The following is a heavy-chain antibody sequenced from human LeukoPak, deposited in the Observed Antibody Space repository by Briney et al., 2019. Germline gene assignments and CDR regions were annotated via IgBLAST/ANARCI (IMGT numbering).Heavy chain of an antibody. J-gene: IGHJ4*02. CDR2: ISGSGGST. Sequence: GGSLRLSCAASGLTVSTNYMSWVRQAPGKGLEWVSAISGSGGSTYYADSVKGRFTISRDNSKNSLYLQMNSLRAEDTAVYYCAKSYGSGSFDYWGQGTLVTVSS. CDR3: AKSYGSGSFDY. CDR1: GLTVSTNY. D-gene: IGHD3-10*01. V-gene: IGHV3-23*01.